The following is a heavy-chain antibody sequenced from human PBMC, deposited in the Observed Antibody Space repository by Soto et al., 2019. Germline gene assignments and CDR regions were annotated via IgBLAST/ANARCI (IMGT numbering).Heavy chain of an antibody. CDR2: INHSGST. CDR1: GGSISSYY. J-gene: IGHJ4*02. CDR3: ARTGGYSYGYFDY. D-gene: IGHD5-18*01. V-gene: IGHV4-34*01. Sequence: SETLSLTCTVSGGSISSYYWSWIRQPPGKGLEWIGEINHSGSTNYNPSLKSRVTISIDTSKNQFSLKLSSVTAADTAVYYCARTGGYSYGYFDYWGQGTLVTVSS.